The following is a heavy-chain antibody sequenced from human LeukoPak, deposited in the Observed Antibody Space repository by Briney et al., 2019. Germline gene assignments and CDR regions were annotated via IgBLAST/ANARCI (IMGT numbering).Heavy chain of an antibody. CDR2: IYYSGST. CDR1: GGFLSSGGYY. CDR3: ARTNYGGYLFDY. V-gene: IGHV4-31*03. J-gene: IGHJ4*02. Sequence: SETLSLTCTVSGGFLSSGGYYGRWLRQYPGPGLEWIGYIYYSGSTYYNPSLKSRVTISVDTSKNQFSLKLSSVTAADTAVYYCARTNYGGYLFDYWGQGALVTVSS. D-gene: IGHD5-12*01.